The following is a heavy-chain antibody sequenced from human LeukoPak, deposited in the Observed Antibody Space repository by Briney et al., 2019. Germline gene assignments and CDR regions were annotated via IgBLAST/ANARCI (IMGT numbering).Heavy chain of an antibody. CDR3: ARGDCTNGVCFDY. CDR2: IIPIFGTA. V-gene: IGHV1-69*01. D-gene: IGHD2-8*01. Sequence: GSSVNVSCKASGGTFSSYAISWVRQAPGQGREGMGGIIPIFGTANYAKKFQGRVTITADESTSTAYMELSSLRSEDTAVYYCARGDCTNGVCFDYWGQGNLVTVSS. J-gene: IGHJ4*02. CDR1: GGTFSSYA.